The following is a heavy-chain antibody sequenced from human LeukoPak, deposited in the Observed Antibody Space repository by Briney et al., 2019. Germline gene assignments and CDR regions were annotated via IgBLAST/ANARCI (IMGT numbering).Heavy chain of an antibody. CDR2: ISSSSSYI. V-gene: IGHV3-21*01. J-gene: IGHJ4*02. CDR1: GFTFSSYS. CDR3: ARDKYYYDSRMDY. Sequence: PGGSLRLSCAASGFTFSSYSMNWVRQAPGKGLEWVSSISSSSSYIYYADSVKGRFTISRDNAKNPLYLQMNSLRAEDTAVYYCARDKYYYDSRMDYWGQGTLVTVSS. D-gene: IGHD3-22*01.